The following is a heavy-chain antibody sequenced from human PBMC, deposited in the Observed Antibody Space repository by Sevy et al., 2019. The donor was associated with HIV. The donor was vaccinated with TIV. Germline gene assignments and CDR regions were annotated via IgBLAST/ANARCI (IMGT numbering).Heavy chain of an antibody. Sequence: ASVKVSCKASGYTFTDHYIHWVRQAPGQGPEWMGWFNPNSGGTKYAQKFQGGVTMTGDTSISSAYMELTSLTGDDTAVYYCARDGADCGDGTCYSGPREAFDIWGQGTMVTVSS. CDR1: GYTFTDHY. D-gene: IGHD2-15*01. J-gene: IGHJ3*02. CDR2: FNPNSGGT. V-gene: IGHV1-2*02. CDR3: ARDGADCGDGTCYSGPREAFDI.